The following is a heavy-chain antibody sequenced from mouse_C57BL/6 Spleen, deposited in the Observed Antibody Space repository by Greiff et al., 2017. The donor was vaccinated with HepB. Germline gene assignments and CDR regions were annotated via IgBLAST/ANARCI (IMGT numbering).Heavy chain of an antibody. CDR1: GYSITSGYY. Sequence: EVKLMESGPGLVKPSQSLSLTCSVTGYSITSGYYWNWIRQFPGNKLEWMGYISYDGSNNYNPSLKNRISITRDTSKNQFFLKLNSVTTEDTATYYCARVITTGVATDYFDYWGQGTTLTVSS. D-gene: IGHD1-1*01. CDR3: ARVITTGVATDYFDY. J-gene: IGHJ2*01. CDR2: ISYDGSN. V-gene: IGHV3-6*01.